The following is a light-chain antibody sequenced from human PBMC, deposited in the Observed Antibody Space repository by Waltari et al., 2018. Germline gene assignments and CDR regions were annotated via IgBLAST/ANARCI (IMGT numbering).Light chain of an antibody. Sequence: EIVLTQSPVTLSLSPGEGAPLSCRASQSVSSYLTWYQQKPGQAPRLLIYDASNRATGIPARFRGSGSGTDFTLTISSLEPEDFAVYYCQQRSNWPPALTFGGGTKVEVK. J-gene: IGKJ4*01. V-gene: IGKV3-11*01. CDR1: QSVSSY. CDR3: QQRSNWPPALT. CDR2: DAS.